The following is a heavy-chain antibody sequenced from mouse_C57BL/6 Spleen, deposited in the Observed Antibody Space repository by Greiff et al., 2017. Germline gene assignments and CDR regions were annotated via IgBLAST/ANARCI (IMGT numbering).Heavy chain of an antibody. V-gene: IGHV5-17*01. Sequence: EVKVVESGGGLVKPGGSLKLSCAASGFTFSDYGMHWVRQAPEKGLEWVAYISRGSSTIYYADTVKGRFTISRDNAKNTLFLQMTSLRSEDTAMYYCAKITTVVASNYYAMDYWGQGTSVTVSS. D-gene: IGHD1-1*01. CDR3: AKITTVVASNYYAMDY. J-gene: IGHJ4*01. CDR1: GFTFSDYG. CDR2: ISRGSSTI.